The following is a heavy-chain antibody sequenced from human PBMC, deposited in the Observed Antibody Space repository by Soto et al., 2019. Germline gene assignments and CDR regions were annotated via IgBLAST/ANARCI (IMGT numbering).Heavy chain of an antibody. J-gene: IGHJ3*02. V-gene: IGHV1-69*13. CDR3: AIGRDDYASLDCYI. CDR2: IIPIFGTA. D-gene: IGHD2-8*01. CDR1: GGTFSSYA. Sequence: SVRVSCKASGGTFSSYAISWVRQAPGQGLEWMGGIIPIFGTANYAQKFQGRVTITADESTSTAYMKRSSLRSEDTAVYYCAIGRDDYASLDCYIFAQETMV.